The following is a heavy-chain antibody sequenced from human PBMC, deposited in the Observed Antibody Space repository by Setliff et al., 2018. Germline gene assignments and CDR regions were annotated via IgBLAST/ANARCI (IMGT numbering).Heavy chain of an antibody. J-gene: IGHJ6*04. Sequence: SETLSLTCTVSGGSISSXNWWSWVRQPPGKGLEWIGEIYHSGSTNYNPSLKSRVTISVDKSKNQFSLKLSSVTAADTAVYYCARERGLGYCSSTSCRYYYYGMDVWGKGTTVTVSS. CDR3: ARERGLGYCSSTSCRYYYYGMDV. D-gene: IGHD2-2*01. V-gene: IGHV4-4*02. CDR1: GGSISSXNW. CDR2: IYHSGST.